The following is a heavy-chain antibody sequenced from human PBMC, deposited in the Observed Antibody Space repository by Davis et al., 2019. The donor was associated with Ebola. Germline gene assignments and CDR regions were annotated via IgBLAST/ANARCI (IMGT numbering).Heavy chain of an antibody. CDR2: IYPGDSDT. J-gene: IGHJ4*02. D-gene: IGHD6-19*01. CDR1: GYNFTRYW. CDR3: ARPHGSGWYGDFYFDF. V-gene: IGHV5-51*01. Sequence: KVSCKASGYNFTRYWIAWVRQMPGKGLEWMGIIYPGDSDTRYSPSFQGQVTISADKSINTAYLQWSSLKAADTAMYYCARPHGSGWYGDFYFDFWGQGTPVTVSS.